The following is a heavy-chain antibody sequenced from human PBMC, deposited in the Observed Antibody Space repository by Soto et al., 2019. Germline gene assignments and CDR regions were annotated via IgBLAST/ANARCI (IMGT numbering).Heavy chain of an antibody. V-gene: IGHV3-7*03. Sequence: GSLRLSCAGSGLTFRNDWLSWVLQAPGKGLEWVANINQDGSERYYVDSVRGRFTISRDNVENSLYLQLNSLRPEDTAVYYCAVYGYGVSAAAYWGQGTLVTVSS. J-gene: IGHJ4*02. CDR2: INQDGSER. D-gene: IGHD4-17*01. CDR3: AVYGYGVSAAAY. CDR1: GLTFRNDW.